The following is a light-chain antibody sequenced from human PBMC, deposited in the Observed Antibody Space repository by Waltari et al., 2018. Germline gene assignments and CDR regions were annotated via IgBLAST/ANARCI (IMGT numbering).Light chain of an antibody. CDR3: QHYVRLPVT. J-gene: IGKJ1*01. CDR2: GAS. Sequence: EIVLTQSPGTLSLSPGERATLSCRASQTIRGSLAWYQQKPGQAPRLLIYGASSRAAGIPDRFNGSGSGTDFSLTISRLEPEDFAVYYCQHYVRLPVTFGRGTKVEIK. CDR1: QTIRGS. V-gene: IGKV3-20*01.